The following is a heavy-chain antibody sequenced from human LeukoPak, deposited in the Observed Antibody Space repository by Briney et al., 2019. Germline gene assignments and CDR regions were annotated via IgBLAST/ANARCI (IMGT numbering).Heavy chain of an antibody. CDR1: GYSISIGYN. Sequence: SESLSLTCAVSGYSISIGYNWGCIRQPPGTGLEFIWTVYDGRRTYYKPSLKGRVTMSIDTSKNQLSLKLTSLTAADTAVYYCATELSTGPTSGPDYRGRGVLVTVSS. D-gene: IGHD3-9*01. V-gene: IGHV4-38-2*02. J-gene: IGHJ4*02. CDR2: VYDGRRT. CDR3: ATELSTGPTSGPDY.